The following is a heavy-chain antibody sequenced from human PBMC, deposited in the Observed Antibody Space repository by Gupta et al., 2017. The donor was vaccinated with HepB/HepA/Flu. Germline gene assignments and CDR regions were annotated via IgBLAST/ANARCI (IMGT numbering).Heavy chain of an antibody. D-gene: IGHD2-8*01. CDR3: AKALYGGFDY. J-gene: IGHJ4*02. CDR1: GFTFSTYV. V-gene: IGHV3-23*01. CDR2: ISGSATTT. Sequence: EVQLLQSGGGLVQPGGSLRLSCAVSGFTFSTYVMSWVRQAPVKGLEWVSGISGSATTTNYADSVKGRFTISRDNSKNTLSLQMSSLRAEDTAIYYCAKALYGGFDYWGQGTLVTVSS.